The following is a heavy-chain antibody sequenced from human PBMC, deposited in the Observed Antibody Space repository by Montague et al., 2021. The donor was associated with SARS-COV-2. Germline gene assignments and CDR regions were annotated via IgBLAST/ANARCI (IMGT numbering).Heavy chain of an antibody. Sequence: CAISGDSVCSNIATWNWVRQSPSLGLEQLGGTYYRSKWYNDYAESVKSRITIDPDTSKHQFSLHLNSVTPEDTAVYYCARIPVGSKYYFDFWGQGTLVTVSS. D-gene: IGHD2-2*01. CDR1: GDSVCSNIAT. J-gene: IGHJ4*02. V-gene: IGHV6-1*01. CDR2: TYYRSKWYN. CDR3: ARIPVGSKYYFDF.